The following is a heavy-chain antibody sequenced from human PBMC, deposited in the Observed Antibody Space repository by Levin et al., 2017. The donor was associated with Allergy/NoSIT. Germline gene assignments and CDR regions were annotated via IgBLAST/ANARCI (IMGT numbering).Heavy chain of an antibody. Sequence: SCAASGFSFRSFGMHWARQAPGKGLEWLAVISYDGSDTYYADSVKGRFTISRDNAKNTLYLQMNSLRREYAAVYYCAKDVVFGTSSWSLDFWGQGILVTVSS. CDR2: ISYDGSDT. D-gene: IGHD6-13*01. V-gene: IGHV3-30*18. CDR3: AKDVVFGTSSWSLDF. CDR1: GFSFRSFG. J-gene: IGHJ4*02.